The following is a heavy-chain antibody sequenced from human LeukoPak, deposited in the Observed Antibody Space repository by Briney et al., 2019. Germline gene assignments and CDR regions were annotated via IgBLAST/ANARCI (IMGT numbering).Heavy chain of an antibody. J-gene: IGHJ4*02. D-gene: IGHD3-10*02. CDR3: ARLFGESEFDY. CDR2: IYYSGST. V-gene: IGHV4-59*01. CDR1: GGSISSYY. Sequence: SETLSLTCTVSGGSISSYYWSWIRQPPGKGLEWIGYIYYSGSTNYDPSLKSRVTISVDTSENQFSLKLSSVTAADTAVYYCARLFGESEFDYWGQGTLVTVSS.